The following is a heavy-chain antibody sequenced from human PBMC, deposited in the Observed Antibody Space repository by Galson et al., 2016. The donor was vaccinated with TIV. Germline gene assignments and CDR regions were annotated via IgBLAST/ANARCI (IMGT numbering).Heavy chain of an antibody. D-gene: IGHD3-10*01. CDR3: ARINVGDYGSESYYNLGNFDS. V-gene: IGHV2-70*17. Sequence: PALVKPTQTLTLTRTFSGFSLNTTGMCVSWIRQPPGKALEWLARIDWDDDKFYSTFLKTRLTISKDTSKNQVVLTMTNMDPVDTATYYCARINVGDYGSESYYNLGNFDSWGQGTLVTVSS. CDR2: IDWDDDK. J-gene: IGHJ4*02. CDR1: GFSLNTTGMC.